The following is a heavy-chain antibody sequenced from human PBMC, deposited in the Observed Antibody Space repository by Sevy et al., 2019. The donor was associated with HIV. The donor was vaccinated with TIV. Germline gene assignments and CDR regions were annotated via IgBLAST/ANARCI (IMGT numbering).Heavy chain of an antibody. Sequence: WGSLRLSCAASGFTFSSYWMTWVRQAPGKGLEWVANIKEDGSEKFYVDSVKGRFNISRDNAKNSLYLQMNSLTAEDTAVYYCARPYRTDPFYYSGSGGYYYPSYFDSWGQGTLVTVSS. J-gene: IGHJ4*02. CDR3: ARPYRTDPFYYSGSGGYYYPSYFDS. D-gene: IGHD3-22*01. CDR2: IKEDGSEK. CDR1: GFTFSSYW. V-gene: IGHV3-7*01.